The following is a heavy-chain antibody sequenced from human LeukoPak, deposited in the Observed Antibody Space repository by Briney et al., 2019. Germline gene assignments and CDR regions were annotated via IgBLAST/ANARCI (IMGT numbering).Heavy chain of an antibody. V-gene: IGHV3-7*02. J-gene: IGHJ6*02. CDR2: IKHDGSET. D-gene: IGHD3-16*01. Sequence: GGSLRLSCATSGFTFSSIWMSWVRQAPGKGLEWVANIKHDGSETNYVDSVKGRFTISRDNAKNSLHLQMNSLRAEDTAVYYCAKNGGPHGMDAWGQGTTVTVSS. CDR1: GFTFSSIW. CDR3: AKNGGPHGMDA.